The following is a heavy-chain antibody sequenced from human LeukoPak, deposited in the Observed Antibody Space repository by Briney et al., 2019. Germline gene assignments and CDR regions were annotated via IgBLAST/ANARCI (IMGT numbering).Heavy chain of an antibody. CDR3: ARSALPGRRLILTRGLSRSGMDV. CDR1: GFNFSTHG. Sequence: PGGSLRLSCAASGFNFSTHGMHWLRQAAGARLQWVALISYDGNNKYYADTLKGRFTISRDNSKNTLYLQVNSLRAEDTAMYYCARSALPGRRLILTRGLSRSGMDVWGKGTTVTVSS. D-gene: IGHD3-10*01. J-gene: IGHJ6*04. CDR2: ISYDGNNK. V-gene: IGHV3-30*03.